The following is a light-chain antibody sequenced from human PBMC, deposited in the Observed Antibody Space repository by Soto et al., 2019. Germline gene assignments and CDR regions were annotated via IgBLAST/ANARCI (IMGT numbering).Light chain of an antibody. V-gene: IGKV3-20*01. CDR2: GSS. Sequence: EIVLTQSPGTLSLSPGEGATLSCRASQSLNSFYLAWYQQKPGQAPRLLIYGSSNRATGIPDRFSGSGSGTDFTLTISRLDPEDFAVYYCHQYDISPRTFGQGTKVDIK. CDR3: HQYDISPRT. CDR1: QSLNSFY. J-gene: IGKJ1*01.